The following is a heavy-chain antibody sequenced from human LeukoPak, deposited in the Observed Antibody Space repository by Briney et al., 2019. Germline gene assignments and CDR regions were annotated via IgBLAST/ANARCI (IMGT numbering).Heavy chain of an antibody. Sequence: GGSLRLSCAASGFTFSSYGMHWVRQAPGKGLEWVAVIWYDGSNKYHADSVKGRFTISRYNSKNTLYLQMNSLRAEDTAVYCCATDYGDYPKNYYYGMDVWGQETTVTVSS. CDR3: ATDYGDYPKNYYYGMDV. CDR2: IWYDGSNK. V-gene: IGHV3-33*01. J-gene: IGHJ6*02. D-gene: IGHD4-17*01. CDR1: GFTFSSYG.